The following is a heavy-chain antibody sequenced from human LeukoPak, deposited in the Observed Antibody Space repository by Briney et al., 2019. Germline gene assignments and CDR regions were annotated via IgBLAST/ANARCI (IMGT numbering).Heavy chain of an antibody. J-gene: IGHJ4*02. CDR1: GFTFSSYG. CDR2: IWYDGSNK. Sequence: GGSLRLSCAASGFTFSSYGMHWVRQAPGKGLEWVAVIWYDGSNKYYADSVKGRFTISRDNSKNTLYLQMNSLRAEDTAVYYCARVRYSGYGYYFDYWGQGTLVTVSS. V-gene: IGHV3-33*01. CDR3: ARVRYSGYGYYFDY. D-gene: IGHD5-12*01.